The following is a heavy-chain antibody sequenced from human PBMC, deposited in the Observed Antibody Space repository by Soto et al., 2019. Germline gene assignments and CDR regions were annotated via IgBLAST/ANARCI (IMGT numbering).Heavy chain of an antibody. J-gene: IGHJ6*02. D-gene: IGHD3-22*01. CDR1: GYTFINYG. V-gene: IGHV1-18*01. CDR2: ISTYNGNT. CDR3: ARWLRNGMHV. Sequence: QVQLVQSGAEVKKPGASVKVSCKASGYTFINYGISWVRQAPGQGLVWMGWISTYNGNTKYAQKVQGRVTMTTDASTSTAYMELRSLRSDDTAVYYCARWLRNGMHVWGHGTTVAVSS.